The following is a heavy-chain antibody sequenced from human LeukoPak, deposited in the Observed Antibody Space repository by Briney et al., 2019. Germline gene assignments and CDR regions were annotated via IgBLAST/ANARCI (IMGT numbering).Heavy chain of an antibody. V-gene: IGHV3-30*04. CDR3: AGTSPTRDDSSGFYFSPYFDY. CDR1: GFTFSNYG. J-gene: IGHJ4*02. D-gene: IGHD3-22*01. Sequence: GRSLRLSCAASGFTFSNYGVHWVRQAPGKGLEWVAVISYDETNEYYADSVKGRFTISRDNSKNTLYLQMNSLTAEDTAVYYCAGTSPTRDDSSGFYFSPYFDYWGQGTLVTVSS. CDR2: ISYDETNE.